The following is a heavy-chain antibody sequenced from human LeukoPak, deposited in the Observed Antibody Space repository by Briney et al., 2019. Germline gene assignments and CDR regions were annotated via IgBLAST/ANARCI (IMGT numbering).Heavy chain of an antibody. D-gene: IGHD5-12*01. J-gene: IGHJ4*02. CDR3: AKDSVFEDIVATIGWMYDY. CDR2: ISGSGGST. V-gene: IGHV3-23*01. Sequence: GSLRLSCAASGFTFSSYAMSWVRQAPGKGLEWVSAISGSGGSTYYADSVKGRFTISRDNSKNTLYLQMNSLRAEDTAVYYCAKDSVFEDIVATIGWMYDYWGQGTLVTVSS. CDR1: GFTFSSYA.